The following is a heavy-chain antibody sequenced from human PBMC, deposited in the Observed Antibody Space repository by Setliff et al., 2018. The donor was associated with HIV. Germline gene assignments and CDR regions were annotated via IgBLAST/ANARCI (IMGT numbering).Heavy chain of an antibody. CDR1: GFTFSSFA. J-gene: IGHJ4*02. Sequence: GGSLRLSCAASGFTFSSFAMTWVRQAPGKGLEWVSSISGSGDNTVYAGSVKGRFIISRDNSKSTLYLQMNSLRAEDAAVYYCASGYSSSSPRRDYWGQGTLVTVSS. CDR2: ISGSGDNT. CDR3: ASGYSSSSPRRDY. V-gene: IGHV3-23*01. D-gene: IGHD6-6*01.